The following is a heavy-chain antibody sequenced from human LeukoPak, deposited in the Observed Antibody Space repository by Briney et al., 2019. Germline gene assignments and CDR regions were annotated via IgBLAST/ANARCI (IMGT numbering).Heavy chain of an antibody. CDR3: AREPPTYSSSCYGY. V-gene: IGHV3-48*02. CDR1: GFTFSSCR. CDR2: ISSSSSTI. Sequence: GGSLRLSCAASGFTFSSCRMHWVRQAPGQGVEWVSYISSSSSTIYYADSVKGRFTISRDNAKNALYLQMNCLRDGDTAVYYCAREPPTYSSSCYGYWGQGTLVTVSS. J-gene: IGHJ4*02. D-gene: IGHD6-13*01.